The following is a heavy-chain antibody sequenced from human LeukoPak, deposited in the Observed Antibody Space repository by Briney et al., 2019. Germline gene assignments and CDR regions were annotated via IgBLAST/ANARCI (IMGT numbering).Heavy chain of an antibody. D-gene: IGHD3-16*01. CDR1: GFTFSSYS. CDR3: ARGGPWMIAFGGAPDAFDI. CDR2: LYSSGYT. J-gene: IGHJ3*02. V-gene: IGHV3-66*01. Sequence: GGSLRLSCAASGFTFSSYSMNWVRQAPGKGLEWVSVLYSSGYTKYADSVKGRFSISRDTSENTLSLQMNSLRAEDSAVYYCARGGPWMIAFGGAPDAFDIWGQGTMVTVSS.